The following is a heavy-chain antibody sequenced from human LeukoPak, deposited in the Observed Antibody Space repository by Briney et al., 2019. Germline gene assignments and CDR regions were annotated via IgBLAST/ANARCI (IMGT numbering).Heavy chain of an antibody. CDR2: ISGSGGDT. CDR1: GFTFRSYA. V-gene: IGHV3-23*01. CDR3: AKTTAGYSSGRYPGWPIDY. J-gene: IGHJ4*02. Sequence: GSLRLSCAASGFTFRSYAIYWVRQAPGKGLEWVSGISGSGGDTYFADSVKGRFTISRDNSKNTVFLQMDSLRAEDTAVYYCAKTTAGYSSGRYPGWPIDYWGQGTLVTVSS. D-gene: IGHD6-19*01.